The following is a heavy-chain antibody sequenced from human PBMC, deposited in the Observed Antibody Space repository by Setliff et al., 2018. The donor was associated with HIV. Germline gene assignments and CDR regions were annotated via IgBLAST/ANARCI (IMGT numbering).Heavy chain of an antibody. D-gene: IGHD3-3*01. CDR3: ARVRLYNTALDY. V-gene: IGHV3-66*02. Sequence: GESLTISCAASGFTVSTYYMSWVRQAPGKGLEWVSTIYSGGSTYHADSVEGRFTLSRDTSKNTLFLQMNSLRPEDTAVYYCARVRLYNTALDYWGRGTLVTVSS. J-gene: IGHJ4*02. CDR1: GFTVSTYY. CDR2: IYSGGST.